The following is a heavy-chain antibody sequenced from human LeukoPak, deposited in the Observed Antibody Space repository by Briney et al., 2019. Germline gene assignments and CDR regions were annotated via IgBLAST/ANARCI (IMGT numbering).Heavy chain of an antibody. CDR3: AAGLRVAWTNTPQREFDY. J-gene: IGHJ4*02. Sequence: VASVKVSCKVSGFTFTSSAMQWVRQARGQRLEWIGWIVVGSGNTNYAQKFQERVTITRDMSTSTAYMELSSLRSEDTAVYYCAAGLRVAWTNTPQREFDYWGQGTLVTVSS. V-gene: IGHV1-58*02. CDR1: GFTFTSSA. D-gene: IGHD2/OR15-2a*01. CDR2: IVVGSGNT.